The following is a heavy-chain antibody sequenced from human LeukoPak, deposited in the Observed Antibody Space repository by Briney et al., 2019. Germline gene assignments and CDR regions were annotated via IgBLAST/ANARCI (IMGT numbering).Heavy chain of an antibody. V-gene: IGHV3-30-3*01. J-gene: IGHJ4*02. CDR2: ISYDGSNK. Sequence: GGSLRLSCAASGFTFSSYAMHWVRQAPGKGLEWVALISYDGSNKYYADSVKGRFTISRDNAKNSLYLQMNSLRVEDTAVYYCAKGGHLDYWGQGTLVTVSS. CDR1: GFTFSSYA. CDR3: AKGGHLDY.